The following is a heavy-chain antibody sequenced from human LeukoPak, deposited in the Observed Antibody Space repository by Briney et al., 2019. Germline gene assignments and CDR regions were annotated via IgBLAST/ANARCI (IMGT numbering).Heavy chain of an antibody. V-gene: IGHV1-46*01. CDR2: INPSVGST. CDR1: GYTFTSYY. J-gene: IGHJ4*02. CDR3: ARDHTPSGYYGD. Sequence: ASVKVSCKASGYTFTSYYMHWVRQAPGQGLEWMGIINPSVGSTSYAQKFQGRVTMTRDMSTSTVYMGLSSLRSEDTAVYYCARDHTPSGYYGDWGQGTLVTVSS. D-gene: IGHD3-22*01.